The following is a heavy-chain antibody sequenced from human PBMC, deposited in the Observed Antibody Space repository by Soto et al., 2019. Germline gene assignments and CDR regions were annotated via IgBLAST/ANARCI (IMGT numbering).Heavy chain of an antibody. CDR3: ARARDPEYCSGGSCYSV. CDR2: IYYSGST. D-gene: IGHD2-15*01. Sequence: NPSETLSLTCTVSGGSVSSGSYYWSWIRQPPGKGLEWIGYIYYSGSTNYNPSLKSRVTISVDTSKNQFSLKLSSVTAADTAVYYCARARDPEYCSGGSCYSVWGQGTLVTVSS. J-gene: IGHJ4*02. CDR1: GGSVSSGSYY. V-gene: IGHV4-61*01.